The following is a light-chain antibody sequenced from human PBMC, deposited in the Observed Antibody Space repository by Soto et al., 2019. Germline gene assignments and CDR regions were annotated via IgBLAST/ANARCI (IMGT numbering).Light chain of an antibody. CDR1: QSLVYSDGNMY. CDR3: MQGSYWPWT. CDR2: KVS. V-gene: IGKV2-30*01. J-gene: IGKJ1*01. Sequence: DAVLTQSPLSLPVTLGQPASISCRSSQSLVYSDGNMYLNWFHQRPGQSPRRLIYKVSNRESGVPERFSGSWSGTDFSLEISRVEAEDVGVYYCMQGSYWPWTLGQGTKVEIK.